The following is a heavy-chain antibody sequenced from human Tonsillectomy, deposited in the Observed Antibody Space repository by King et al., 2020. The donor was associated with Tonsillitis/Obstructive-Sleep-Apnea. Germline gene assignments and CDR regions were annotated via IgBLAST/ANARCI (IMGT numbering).Heavy chain of an antibody. D-gene: IGHD3-10*01. J-gene: IGHJ6*03. CDR3: ARGILGGNYYYYMDV. V-gene: IGHV3-33*01. Sequence: VQLVESGGGVVQPGRSLRLSCAASGFTFSSYGMHWVRQAPGKGLEWVAVIWYDGSNKYYADSVKGRFTISRDNSKNTLYLQMNSLRAEDTAVYHCARGILGGNYYYYMDVWGKGTTVTVSS. CDR1: GFTFSSYG. CDR2: IWYDGSNK.